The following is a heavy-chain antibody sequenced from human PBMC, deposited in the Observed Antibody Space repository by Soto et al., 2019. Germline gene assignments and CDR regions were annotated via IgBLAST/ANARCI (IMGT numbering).Heavy chain of an antibody. D-gene: IGHD5-18*01. J-gene: IGHJ4*02. CDR1: GDSISSSNSF. CDR2: IYYTGST. Sequence: QLQLQESGPGLVKPSETLSLTCTVSGDSISSSNSFWGWIRQPPGKGLEWIGTIYYTGSTYYNPSLRSRVTISVDTSKNQFSLKLTSLTAADTAVYYCARHGYSYFAYYFDYWGQGTLVTVSS. V-gene: IGHV4-39*01. CDR3: ARHGYSYFAYYFDY.